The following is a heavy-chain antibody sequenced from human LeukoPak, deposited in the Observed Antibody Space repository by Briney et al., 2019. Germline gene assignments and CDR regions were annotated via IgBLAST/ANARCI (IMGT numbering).Heavy chain of an antibody. Sequence: SVKVSCKASGGTFSTYAISWVRQAPGQGLEWMGGIIPIFGTANYAQKFQGRVTITTDESTSTAYMELSSLRSEDTAVYYCARDVMVRGVIIGGFDYWGQGTLVTVSS. D-gene: IGHD3-10*01. CDR2: IIPIFGTA. CDR1: GGTFSTYA. CDR3: ARDVMVRGVIIGGFDY. J-gene: IGHJ4*02. V-gene: IGHV1-69*05.